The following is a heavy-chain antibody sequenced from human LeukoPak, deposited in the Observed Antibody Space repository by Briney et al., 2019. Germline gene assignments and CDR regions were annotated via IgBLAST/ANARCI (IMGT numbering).Heavy chain of an antibody. CDR2: ISGSSTYI. CDR3: ARDLNYDILTGSLRAYFDS. J-gene: IGHJ4*02. Sequence: GGSLRLSCVASGFTFRSYSMNWVRQAPGKGLEWVSSISGSSTYIYYADSVKGRFTISRDNANNSLYLQMSSLRADDTAVYYCARDLNYDILTGSLRAYFDSWGQGTRVTVSS. V-gene: IGHV3-21*01. CDR1: GFTFRSYS. D-gene: IGHD3-9*01.